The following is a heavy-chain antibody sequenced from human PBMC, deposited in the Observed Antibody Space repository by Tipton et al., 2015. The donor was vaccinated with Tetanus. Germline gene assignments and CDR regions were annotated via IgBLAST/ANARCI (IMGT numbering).Heavy chain of an antibody. CDR1: VGSISSGDYY. CDR2: IYKSGNT. CDR3: ARVGYYYYYMDV. D-gene: IGHD3-22*01. Sequence: TLSLTCTVSVGSISSGDYYWSWVRQSPGEGLEWIGHIYKSGNTYYKPSLKSRVAISIDASKNQLSLKLNSMTAADTAVYYCARVGYYYYYMDVWGKGTTVTVSS. J-gene: IGHJ6*03. V-gene: IGHV4-30-4*01.